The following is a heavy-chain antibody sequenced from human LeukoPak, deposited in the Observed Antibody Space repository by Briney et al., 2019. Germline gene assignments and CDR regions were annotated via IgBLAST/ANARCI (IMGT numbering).Heavy chain of an antibody. Sequence: GVSLRLSCAASGFTFSSYAMSWVRQAPAKGLEWVSAISGSGGSTYYADSVKGRFTISRDNSKNTLYLQMNSLRAEDTAVYYCAKSHVDTVYNYYFDYWGQGTLVTVSS. J-gene: IGHJ4*02. V-gene: IGHV3-23*01. CDR3: AKSHVDTVYNYYFDY. CDR2: ISGSGGST. CDR1: GFTFSSYA. D-gene: IGHD5-18*01.